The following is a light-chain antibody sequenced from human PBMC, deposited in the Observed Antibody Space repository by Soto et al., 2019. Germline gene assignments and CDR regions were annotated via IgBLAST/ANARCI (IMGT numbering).Light chain of an antibody. CDR3: QHYNNWPPWT. J-gene: IGKJ1*01. Sequence: EIVMTQSSATLSVSPGERATLSCRASQSVSSNLAWYQQKPGQAPRLLIYGASTRATGIPARFSGSGSGTEFTLTISSLQSEDFAVYYCQHYNNWPPWTFGQGTTVEIK. V-gene: IGKV3-15*01. CDR2: GAS. CDR1: QSVSSN.